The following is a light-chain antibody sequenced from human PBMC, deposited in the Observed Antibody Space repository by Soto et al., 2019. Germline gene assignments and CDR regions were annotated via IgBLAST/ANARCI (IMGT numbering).Light chain of an antibody. V-gene: IGKV1-39*01. CDR1: QSISSY. Sequence: DIQTTQSPSSLSASVGDRVTITCRASQSISSYLNWYQQKPGKAPKLLIYAASSLQSGVPSSFSGSGSGTDFTLTISSLQPEDFATYYCQQSYSTPRTFGQGTKVEIK. CDR2: AAS. CDR3: QQSYSTPRT. J-gene: IGKJ1*01.